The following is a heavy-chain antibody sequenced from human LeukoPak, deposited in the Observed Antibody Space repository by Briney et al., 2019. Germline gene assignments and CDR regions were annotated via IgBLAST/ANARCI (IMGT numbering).Heavy chain of an antibody. CDR3: ARDGRGGY. D-gene: IGHD3-10*01. CDR1: GAIFSSSS. J-gene: IGHJ4*02. V-gene: IGHV1-69*04. Sequence: SVKVSCKASGAIFSSSSISFVRQPSAPWLEWMGRIIPILSIANYAQKFQGRVTITADKSTSTAYMELSSLRSEDTAVYYCARDGRGGYWGQGTLVTVSS. CDR2: IIPILSIA.